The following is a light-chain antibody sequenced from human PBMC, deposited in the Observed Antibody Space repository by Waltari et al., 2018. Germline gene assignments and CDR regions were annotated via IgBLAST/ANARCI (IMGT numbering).Light chain of an antibody. Sequence: DIVMTQSPDSLAVSLGERATINCKSSQSVLYSSNNKNYLAWYQQKPGQPPKLLFYWASTRESGVPDRFSGGGSGTDFTLTISSLQPEDFASYHCQQSYNTPLTFGGGTRVYIK. V-gene: IGKV4-1*01. J-gene: IGKJ4*01. CDR1: QSVLYSSNNKNY. CDR3: QQSYNTPLT. CDR2: WAS.